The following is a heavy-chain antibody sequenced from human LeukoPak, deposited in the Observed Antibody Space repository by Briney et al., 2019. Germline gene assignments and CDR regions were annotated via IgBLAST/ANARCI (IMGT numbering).Heavy chain of an antibody. V-gene: IGHV3-72*01. CDR3: ARDLGAGNRHFDV. CDR2: IRNKVNSYTT. D-gene: IGHD1-14*01. Sequence: GGSLRLSCAASGFTFSDYYMDWVRQAPGKGLEWVGRIRNKVNSYTTEYAASVKGRFTVSRDDSKNSLYLEMNSLKTEDTGVYYCARDLGAGNRHFDVWGRGTLVTVSS. J-gene: IGHJ2*01. CDR1: GFTFSDYY.